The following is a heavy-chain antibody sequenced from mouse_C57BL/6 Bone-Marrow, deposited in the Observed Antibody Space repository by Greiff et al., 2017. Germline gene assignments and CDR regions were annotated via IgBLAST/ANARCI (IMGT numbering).Heavy chain of an antibody. V-gene: IGHV5-17*01. J-gene: IGHJ4*01. CDR2: ISSGSSTI. D-gene: IGHD1-1*01. Sequence: EVQLQESGGGLVKPGGSLKLSCAASGFTFSDYGMHWVRQAPEKGLEWVAYISSGSSTIYYADTVKGRFTISRDNAKNTLFLQMTSLRSEDTAMYYCARREVTTVVAPHAMDYWGQGTSVTVSS. CDR3: ARREVTTVVAPHAMDY. CDR1: GFTFSDYG.